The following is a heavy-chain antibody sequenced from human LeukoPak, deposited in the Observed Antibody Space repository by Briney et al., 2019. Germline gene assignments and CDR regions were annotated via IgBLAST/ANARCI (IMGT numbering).Heavy chain of an antibody. CDR3: AASPPLRFLESYGMDV. CDR2: IIPIFGTA. J-gene: IGHJ6*02. Sequence: SVKVSCKASGGTFSSYAISWVRQAPGQGLKWMGGIIPIFGTANYAQKFQGRVTITADESTSTAYMELSSLRSEDTAVYYCAASPPLRFLESYGMDVWGQGTTVTVSS. CDR1: GGTFSSYA. V-gene: IGHV1-69*13. D-gene: IGHD3-3*01.